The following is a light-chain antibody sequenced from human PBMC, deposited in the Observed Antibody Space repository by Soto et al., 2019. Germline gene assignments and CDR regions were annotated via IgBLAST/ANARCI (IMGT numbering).Light chain of an antibody. CDR3: QQYASAPFS. J-gene: IGKJ3*01. V-gene: IGKV3-20*01. CDR2: AAS. CDR1: HSINTSF. Sequence: EIVMTQSPATLSVSPGERVTLSCRASHSINTSFLAWFQQKPGQAPRLLIYAASTRATGIPDRFSGSASETDFTLTINRLEPEDSAVYYCQQYASAPFSLGPGTKVDIK.